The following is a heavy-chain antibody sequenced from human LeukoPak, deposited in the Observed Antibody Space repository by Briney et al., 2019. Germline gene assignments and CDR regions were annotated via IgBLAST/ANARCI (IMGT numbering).Heavy chain of an antibody. D-gene: IGHD5-12*01. V-gene: IGHV1-69*05. Sequence: ASVKVSCKASGGTFSSYAISLVRQAPGQGLEWMGRIIPIFGTANYAQKFQGRVTITTDESTSTAYMELSSLRSEDTAVYYCARGVGGIVATIKRYGEPYYFDYWAQGTLVTVSS. CDR2: IIPIFGTA. CDR1: GGTFSSYA. CDR3: ARGVGGIVATIKRYGEPYYFDY. J-gene: IGHJ4*02.